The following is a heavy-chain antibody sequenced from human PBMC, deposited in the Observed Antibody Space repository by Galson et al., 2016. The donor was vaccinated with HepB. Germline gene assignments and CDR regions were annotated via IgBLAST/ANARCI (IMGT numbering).Heavy chain of an antibody. CDR1: AFNFNNYD. J-gene: IGHJ3*02. Sequence: SLRLSCAASAFNFNNYDIHWVRQAPGKGLEWVTIISSDGTHQDYVDSVKGRFTISRDDSTNTVSLQMNSLRLGDTAMYYCATGGPVVTATQVSGGGVTVHNAFDIWGQGTMVTVSS. V-gene: IGHV3-30*03. D-gene: IGHD2-21*02. CDR2: ISSDGTHQ. CDR3: ATGGPVVTATQVSGGGVTVHNAFDI.